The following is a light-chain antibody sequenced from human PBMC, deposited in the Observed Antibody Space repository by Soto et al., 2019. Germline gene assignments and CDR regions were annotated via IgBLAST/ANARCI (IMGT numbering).Light chain of an antibody. J-gene: IGLJ1*01. Sequence: QSALTQPASVSGSPGQSIAISCTGTSSDFGGYNSVSWYQQHPGKAPTLIIFCVSNRPSGVSNRFSGSKSGNTASLTISGLQAEDEADYYCSSYTSGSSYVFGTGTKVTVL. CDR3: SSYTSGSSYV. CDR1: SSDFGGYNS. CDR2: CVS. V-gene: IGLV2-14*01.